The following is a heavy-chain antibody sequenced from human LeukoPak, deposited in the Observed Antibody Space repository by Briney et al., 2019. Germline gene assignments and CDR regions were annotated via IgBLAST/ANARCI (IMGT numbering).Heavy chain of an antibody. CDR1: GFTFSNYW. V-gene: IGHV3-74*01. Sequence: GGSLRLSCAASGFTFSNYWMHWIRQVPGKGLVWVSHIKYDGSATNYADSVKGRFTISRDNAKNTLYSQMNSLRAEDTAVYYCVSGSLQSGYNFDYWGQGALVTVSS. CDR3: VSGSLQSGYNFDY. CDR2: IKYDGSAT. D-gene: IGHD3-3*01. J-gene: IGHJ4*02.